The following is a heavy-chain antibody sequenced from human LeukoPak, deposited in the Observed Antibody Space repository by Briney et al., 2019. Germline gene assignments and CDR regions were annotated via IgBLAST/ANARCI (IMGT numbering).Heavy chain of an antibody. Sequence: GGSLRLSCAASGFTFSSYSMNWVRQAPGKGLEWVSYISISSSTIYYADSVKGRCTISRDNAKNSPYLQMNSLRAEDTAVYYCARRDYGDHLGDFDIWGQGTMVTVSS. J-gene: IGHJ3*02. CDR2: ISISSSTI. V-gene: IGHV3-48*04. D-gene: IGHD4-17*01. CDR3: ARRDYGDHLGDFDI. CDR1: GFTFSSYS.